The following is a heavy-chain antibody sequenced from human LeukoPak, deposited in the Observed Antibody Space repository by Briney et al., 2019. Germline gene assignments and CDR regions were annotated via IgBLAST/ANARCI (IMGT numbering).Heavy chain of an antibody. J-gene: IGHJ2*01. D-gene: IGHD7-27*01. CDR2: IYHGGAT. V-gene: IGHV4-38-2*02. CDR1: GYSISSGYY. CDR3: ARVTGIWYFDL. Sequence: SETLSLTCTVSGYSISSGYYWGWVRQPPGEGLEWIANIYHGGATYYNPSLKSRVIILVDTSKNQFSLKLSSVTASDTAVYYCARVTGIWYFDLWGRGTLVTVSS.